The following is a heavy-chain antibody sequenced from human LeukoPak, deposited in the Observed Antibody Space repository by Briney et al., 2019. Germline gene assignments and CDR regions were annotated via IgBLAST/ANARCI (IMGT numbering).Heavy chain of an antibody. V-gene: IGHV1-2*02. J-gene: IGHJ4*02. CDR3: ARDLIAVAGDCYFDY. CDR2: INPNSGGT. D-gene: IGHD6-19*01. CDR1: GYTFTGYY. Sequence: ASVKVSCKASGYTFTGYYMHWVRQAPGQGLEWMGWINPNSGGTNYAQKFQGRVTMTRDTSISTAYMELSRLRSDDTAVYYCARDLIAVAGDCYFDYWGQGTRVTVSS.